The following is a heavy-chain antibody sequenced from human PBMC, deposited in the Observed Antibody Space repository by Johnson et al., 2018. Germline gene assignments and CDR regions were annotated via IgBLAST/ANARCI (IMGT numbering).Heavy chain of an antibody. J-gene: IGHJ6*02. CDR1: GFTFSSYS. CDR3: ARSVSGTGHFIHYYYYGMDV. D-gene: IGHD2-8*02. Sequence: VQLVQSGGGLVKPGGSLRLSCAASGFTFSSYSMNWVRQAPGKGLEWVSSISSSSSYIYYADSGKGRFPISRDNAKNSLNLQMNSLRAEDTAVYYCARSVSGTGHFIHYYYYGMDVWGQGTTVTVSS. V-gene: IGHV3-21*01. CDR2: ISSSSSYI.